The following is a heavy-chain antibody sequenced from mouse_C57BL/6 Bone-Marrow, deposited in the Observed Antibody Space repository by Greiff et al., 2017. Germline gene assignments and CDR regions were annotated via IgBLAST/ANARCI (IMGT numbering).Heavy chain of an antibody. J-gene: IGHJ4*01. Sequence: LQQSGAELVRPGASVKMSCKASGYTFTSYNMHWVKQTPRQGLEWIGAIYPGNGDTSYNQKFKGKATLTVDKSSSTAYMQLSSLTSEDSAVYFCARNSNYGFYYAMDYWGQGTSVTVSS. CDR2: IYPGNGDT. CDR3: ARNSNYGFYYAMDY. CDR1: GYTFTSYN. D-gene: IGHD2-5*01. V-gene: IGHV1-12*01.